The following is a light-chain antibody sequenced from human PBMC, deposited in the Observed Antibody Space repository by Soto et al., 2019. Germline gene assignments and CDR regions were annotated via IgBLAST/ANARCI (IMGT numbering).Light chain of an antibody. CDR1: QDIGHY. CDR2: DTS. V-gene: IGKV1D-8*01. CDR3: QQYYTFPLYT. Sequence: VIWMTQSPSFLSAIRGDRVTISCRMSQDIGHYLAWYRQKPGKAPELLIYDTSRLQTGAPSRFNGSGSGTYFTLTISSLQSEDFATYYCQQYYTFPLYTFGQGTKLEI. J-gene: IGKJ2*01.